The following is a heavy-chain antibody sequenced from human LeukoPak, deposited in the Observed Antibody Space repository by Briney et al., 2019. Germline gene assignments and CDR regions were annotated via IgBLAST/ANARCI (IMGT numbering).Heavy chain of an antibody. V-gene: IGHV1-69*05. J-gene: IGHJ4*02. Sequence: SVKVSCKASGGTFSSYAISWVRQAPGQGLEWMGGIIPIFGTANYAQKFQGRVTITTDESTSTAYMGLSSLRSEDTAVYYCASRQEYCSSTSCHDYYFDYWGQGTLVTVSS. D-gene: IGHD2-2*01. CDR2: IIPIFGTA. CDR3: ASRQEYCSSTSCHDYYFDY. CDR1: GGTFSSYA.